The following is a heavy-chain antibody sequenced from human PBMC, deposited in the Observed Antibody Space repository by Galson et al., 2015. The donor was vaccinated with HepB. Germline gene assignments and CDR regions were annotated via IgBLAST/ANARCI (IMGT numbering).Heavy chain of an antibody. J-gene: IGHJ6*02. Sequence: SLRLSCAASGFTFSSYAMSWVRQAPGKGLEWVSAISGSGGSTYYADSVKGRFTISRDNSKNTLYLQMNSLRAEDTAVYYCAKELGAYCGGDCYSPPGYYYYGVDVWGQGTTVTVSS. CDR1: GFTFSSYA. D-gene: IGHD2-21*02. CDR2: ISGSGGST. V-gene: IGHV3-23*01. CDR3: AKELGAYCGGDCYSPPGYYYYGVDV.